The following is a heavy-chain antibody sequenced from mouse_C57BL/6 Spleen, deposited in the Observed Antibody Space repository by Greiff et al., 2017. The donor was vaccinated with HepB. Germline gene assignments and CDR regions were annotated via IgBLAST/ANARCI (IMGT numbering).Heavy chain of an antibody. CDR2: INIDGGST. CDR3: AIHENGYSFAY. CDR1: EYEFPSHD. J-gene: IGHJ3*01. Sequence: EVKLVESGGGLVQPGESLKLSCESNEYEFPSHDMSWVRQTPEKRLELLEAINIDGGSTYYPDTMERRVIISRDNTKKTLYLQMSSLRSEDTALYYCAIHENGYSFAYWGQGTLVTVSA. D-gene: IGHD2-3*01. V-gene: IGHV5-2*01.